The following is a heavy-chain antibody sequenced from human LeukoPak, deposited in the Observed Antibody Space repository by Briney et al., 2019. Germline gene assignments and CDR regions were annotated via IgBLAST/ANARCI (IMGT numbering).Heavy chain of an antibody. D-gene: IGHD6-6*01. CDR1: GGSISSYY. V-gene: IGHV4-59*01. CDR3: ASAYSSSSVIDY. CDR2: TYYSRRT. Sequence: PSETLSLTCTVSGGSISSYYWSWIPQPPGKGLEWMGHTYYSRRTSYTPSLNSRVTISVDTSKNQFSLKLSSVTAADTAVYYCASAYSSSSVIDYWGQGTLVTVSS. J-gene: IGHJ4*02.